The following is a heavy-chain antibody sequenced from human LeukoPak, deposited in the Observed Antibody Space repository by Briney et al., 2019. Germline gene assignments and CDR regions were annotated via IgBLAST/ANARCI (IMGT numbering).Heavy chain of an antibody. Sequence: ASVKVSCKASGYTFTGYYMHWVRQAPGQGLEWMGWINPNSGGTNYAQKFQGRVTVTRDTSISTAYMELSRLRSDDTAVYYCARDLYYYDSSGYYFWGQGTLVTVSS. J-gene: IGHJ4*02. CDR2: INPNSGGT. V-gene: IGHV1-2*02. D-gene: IGHD3-22*01. CDR1: GYTFTGYY. CDR3: ARDLYYYDSSGYYF.